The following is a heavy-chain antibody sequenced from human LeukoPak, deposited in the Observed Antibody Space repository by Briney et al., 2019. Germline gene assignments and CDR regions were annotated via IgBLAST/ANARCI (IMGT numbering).Heavy chain of an antibody. J-gene: IGHJ4*02. CDR3: ARVRYCSTNRCYDREFDN. D-gene: IGHD2-2*01. V-gene: IGHV4-59*01. CDR2: IYYSGNT. CDR1: GGSISNYY. Sequence: SETLSHTCTVSGGSISNYYWSWIRQPPGKGLEWIGYIYYSGNTNYNPSLKSRVTISVDTSKNQFSLKLNSVTAADTAVYYCARVRYCSTNRCYDREFDNWGQGTLVTVSS.